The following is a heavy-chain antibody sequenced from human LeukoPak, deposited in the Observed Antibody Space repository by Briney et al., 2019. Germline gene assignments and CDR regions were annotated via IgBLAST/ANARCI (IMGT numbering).Heavy chain of an antibody. CDR2: IIPIFGTA. CDR1: GGTFSSYA. J-gene: IGHJ4*02. V-gene: IGHV1-69*05. Sequence: ASVKVSCKASGGTFSSYAISWERQAPGQGLEWMGGIIPIFGTANYAQKFQGRVTITTDESTSTAYMELSSLRSEDTAVYYCAREGLSRTPPYWGQGTLVTVSS. D-gene: IGHD3-16*02. CDR3: AREGLSRTPPY.